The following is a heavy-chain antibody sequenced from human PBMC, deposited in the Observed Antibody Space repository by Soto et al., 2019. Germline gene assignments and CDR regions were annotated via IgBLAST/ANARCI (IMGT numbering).Heavy chain of an antibody. Sequence: SETLSLTCSVSGGSISSYYWSWIRQPPGKGLEWIGSIYTSGSTNYNPSLQSRVTISGDTSKKQISLNLRSVTAADTAVYYCAWSAVTMSGTLIWGEVFDIWGQGTKVTASS. D-gene: IGHD1-1*01. J-gene: IGHJ3*02. CDR2: IYTSGST. V-gene: IGHV4-4*09. CDR3: AWSAVTMSGTLIWGEVFDI. CDR1: GGSISSYY.